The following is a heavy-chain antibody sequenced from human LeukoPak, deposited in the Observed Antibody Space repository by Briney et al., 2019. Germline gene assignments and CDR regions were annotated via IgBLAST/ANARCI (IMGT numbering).Heavy chain of an antibody. CDR1: GFTFNNYA. V-gene: IGHV3-23*01. J-gene: IGHJ6*02. D-gene: IGHD1/OR15-1a*01. Sequence: GGSLRLSCAASGFTFNNYAMSWVRQAPGKGLEWVSIISGNGGSTYYADSVKGPFTISRDNSKNTLYLQMNSLRAEDTAVYYCARDRAPGGGTVRYYYYGMDVWGQGTTVTVSS. CDR3: ARDRAPGGGTVRYYYYGMDV. CDR2: ISGNGGST.